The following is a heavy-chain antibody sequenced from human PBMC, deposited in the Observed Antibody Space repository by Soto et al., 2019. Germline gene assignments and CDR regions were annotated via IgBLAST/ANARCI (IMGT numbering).Heavy chain of an antibody. Sequence: EVQLVESGGGLVQPGGSLRLSCAASGFTFSSYWMSWVRQAPGKGLEWVANIKQDGSEKYYVDSVKGRFTISRDNAKNSLYLQMNSLRAEDTAVYYCAIIHDYGDYALDYWGQGTLVTVSS. CDR2: IKQDGSEK. CDR1: GFTFSSYW. J-gene: IGHJ4*02. D-gene: IGHD4-17*01. CDR3: AIIHDYGDYALDY. V-gene: IGHV3-7*01.